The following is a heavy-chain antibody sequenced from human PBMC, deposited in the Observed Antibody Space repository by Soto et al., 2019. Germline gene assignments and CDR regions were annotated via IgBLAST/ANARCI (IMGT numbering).Heavy chain of an antibody. Sequence: SVKVSCKASGGTFSSYAISWVLQAPGQGLEWMGGIIPIFGTANYAQKFQGRVTITADKSTSTAYMELSSLRSEDTAVYYCARASRSVGGDAFDIWGQGTMVTVSS. CDR3: ARASRSVGGDAFDI. CDR1: GGTFSSYA. CDR2: IIPIFGTA. D-gene: IGHD2-15*01. V-gene: IGHV1-69*06. J-gene: IGHJ3*02.